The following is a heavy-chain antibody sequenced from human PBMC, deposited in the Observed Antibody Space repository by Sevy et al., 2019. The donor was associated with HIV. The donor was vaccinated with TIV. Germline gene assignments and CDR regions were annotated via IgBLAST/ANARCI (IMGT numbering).Heavy chain of an antibody. CDR1: GYTFTGYY. CDR2: INPNSGGT. V-gene: IGHV1-2*02. J-gene: IGHJ3*02. Sequence: ASVKVSCKASGYTFTGYYMQWVRQAPGQGLEWMGWINPNSGGTNYPQKFQGRITMTRDTSISTAYLELNRLRSDDTAVYYCARDPNDILNEHAFDIWGQGTVVTVSS. D-gene: IGHD3-9*01. CDR3: ARDPNDILNEHAFDI.